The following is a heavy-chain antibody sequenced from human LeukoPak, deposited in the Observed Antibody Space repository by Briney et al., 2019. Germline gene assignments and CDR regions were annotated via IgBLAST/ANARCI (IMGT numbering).Heavy chain of an antibody. Sequence: GESLKISCKGSGYSFTSYWIGWVRQMPGKGLEWMGIIYPGDSDTRYSPSFQGQVTISADKSISTAYLQLSSLKASDTAMYYCARQIIAVAGTRATDYWGQGTLVTVSS. V-gene: IGHV5-51*01. J-gene: IGHJ4*02. D-gene: IGHD6-19*01. CDR2: IYPGDSDT. CDR1: GYSFTSYW. CDR3: ARQIIAVAGTRATDY.